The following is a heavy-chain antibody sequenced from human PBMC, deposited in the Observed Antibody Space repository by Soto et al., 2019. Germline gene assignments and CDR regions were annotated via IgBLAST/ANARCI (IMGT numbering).Heavy chain of an antibody. V-gene: IGHV3-23*01. J-gene: IGHJ4*02. CDR1: GFTFSRYG. CDR3: AKGKGVGTTPDGANC. D-gene: IGHD1-26*01. CDR2: VRSDGDTT. Sequence: EVQVLESGGGLVQPGGSLILSCAASGFTFSRYGMNWVRQAPGKGLEWVSGVRSDGDTTYNADYVKGRFTVSRDNFRKTVDLQMNNLRVEDTAVYYCAKGKGVGTTPDGANCGGQGTLVTISP.